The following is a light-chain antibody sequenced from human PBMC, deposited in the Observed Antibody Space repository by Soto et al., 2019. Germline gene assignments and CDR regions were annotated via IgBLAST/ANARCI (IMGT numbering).Light chain of an antibody. CDR3: GTWDSSLSAGEVV. J-gene: IGLJ2*01. CDR1: SSXXGNNY. Sequence: QSVLTQPPSVSAAPGQKVTISCXGSSSXXGNNYVSWYQQLPGTAPKLLIYDNNKRPSGIPDRFSGSKSGTSATLGITGLQTGDEADYYCGTWDSSLSAGEVVFGGGTKLTVL. V-gene: IGLV1-51*01. CDR2: DNN.